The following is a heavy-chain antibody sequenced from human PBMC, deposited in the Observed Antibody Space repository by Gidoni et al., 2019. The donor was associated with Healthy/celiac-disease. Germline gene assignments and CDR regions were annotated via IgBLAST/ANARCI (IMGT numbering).Heavy chain of an antibody. Sequence: QVQLQQWGAGLLKPSETLSLTCAVYGGSFSGYYWSWIRQPPGKGLEWIGEINHSGSTNYNPSLKSRVTISVDTSKNQFSLKLSPAATGYYYYGMDVWGQGTTVTVSS. V-gene: IGHV4-34*01. CDR3: V. CDR2: INHSGST. CDR1: GGSFSGYY. J-gene: IGHJ6*02.